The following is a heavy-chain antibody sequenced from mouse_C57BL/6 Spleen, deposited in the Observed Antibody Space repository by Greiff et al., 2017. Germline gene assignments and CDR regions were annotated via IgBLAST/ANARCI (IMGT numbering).Heavy chain of an antibody. CDR3: GRSSNWDWYFDV. Sequence: QVQLQQPGAELVKPGASVKLSCKASGYTFTSYWMHWVKQRPGRGLEWIGRIDPNSGGTKYNEKFKSKAALTVDKPSSTAYMQLSSLTSGDSAFFYWGRSSNWDWYFDVWGTGTTLTVSS. CDR2: IDPNSGGT. CDR1: GYTFTSYW. J-gene: IGHJ1*03. D-gene: IGHD4-1*01. V-gene: IGHV1-72*01.